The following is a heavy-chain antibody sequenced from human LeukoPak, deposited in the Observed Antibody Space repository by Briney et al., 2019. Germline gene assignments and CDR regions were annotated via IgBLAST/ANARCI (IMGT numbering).Heavy chain of an antibody. D-gene: IGHD6-13*01. CDR1: GFTFSSYW. J-gene: IGHJ4*02. CDR3: VRGYSSSFY. Sequence: GGSLRLSCAASGFTFSSYWMSWVRQAPGKGLEWVANIKQDGSEKYYVDSVKGRFTISRDNAKNSLYVQMNSLRAESTAVYYCVRGYSSSFYWGQGTLVTVSS. CDR2: IKQDGSEK. V-gene: IGHV3-7*01.